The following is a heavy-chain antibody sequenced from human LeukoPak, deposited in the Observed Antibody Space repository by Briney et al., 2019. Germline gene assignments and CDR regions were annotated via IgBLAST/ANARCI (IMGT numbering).Heavy chain of an antibody. CDR1: GFTFSSYD. J-gene: IGHJ6*02. Sequence: PRGSLRLSCAASGFTFSSYDMSWVRQAPGKGLEWVSDISGSGGRTNHADSVNGRFTISRDNSKNTLYVQMNSLRGEDTAAYYCAKASTSGGDYYGMDVWGQGTTVTVSS. V-gene: IGHV3-23*01. D-gene: IGHD5-12*01. CDR2: ISGSGGRT. CDR3: AKASTSGGDYYGMDV.